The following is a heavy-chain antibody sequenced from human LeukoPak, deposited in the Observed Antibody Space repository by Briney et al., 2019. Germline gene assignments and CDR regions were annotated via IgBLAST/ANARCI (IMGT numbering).Heavy chain of an antibody. D-gene: IGHD3-22*01. CDR1: GLSFSSYA. Sequence: HPGGSLRLSCAASGLSFSSYAMTWVRQAPGQGLEWVGRIKSKTDGGTTDYAAPVKVRFTISRDDSKNTLYLQMNSLKTEDTALYYCTTTYNYDNSGSIVDYWGQGTLVTVSS. CDR2: IKSKTDGGTT. CDR3: TTTYNYDNSGSIVDY. V-gene: IGHV3-15*01. J-gene: IGHJ4*02.